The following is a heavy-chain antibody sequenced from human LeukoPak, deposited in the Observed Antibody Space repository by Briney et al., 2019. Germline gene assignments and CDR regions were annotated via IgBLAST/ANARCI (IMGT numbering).Heavy chain of an antibody. D-gene: IGHD3-22*01. CDR1: GFTFRTYA. CDR3: TTDRSVYYYDSSGYYPV. CDR2: IKSKTDGGTT. V-gene: IGHV3-15*01. J-gene: IGHJ4*02. Sequence: GGSLRLSCTASGFTFRTYAMNWVRQAPGKGLEWVGRIKSKTDGGTTDYAAPVKGRFTISRDDSKNTLYLQMNSLKTEDTAVYYCTTDRSVYYYDSSGYYPVWGQGTLVTVSS.